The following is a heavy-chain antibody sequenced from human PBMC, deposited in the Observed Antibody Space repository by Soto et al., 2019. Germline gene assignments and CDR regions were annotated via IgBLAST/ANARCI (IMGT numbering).Heavy chain of an antibody. V-gene: IGHV1-18*01. Sequence: ASVKVSCKASGYTFTSYGIRWVRQAPGQGLEWMGIISTYNGSTNYAQKLQGRVTMTTDTSTSTANMELRSLRSEDTAVYYCARDVRYYDFWSGDPWGQGTLVTVSS. CDR1: GYTFTSYG. CDR2: ISTYNGST. J-gene: IGHJ5*02. CDR3: ARDVRYYDFWSGDP. D-gene: IGHD3-3*01.